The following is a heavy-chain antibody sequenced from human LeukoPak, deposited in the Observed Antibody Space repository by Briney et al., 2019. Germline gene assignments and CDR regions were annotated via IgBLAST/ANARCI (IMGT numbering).Heavy chain of an antibody. V-gene: IGHV1-2*02. D-gene: IGHD3-9*01. CDR1: GYTFTSYY. CDR2: ISRNSSDT. Sequence: ASVKLSCTASGYTFTSYYTHWVRQAPGQGLEWMGCISRNSSDTNYAQTFQGRFTMTRDNANNTPYMELNRLRSDDTAVYYGESSNIVTGRGDIWFHPWGQGTLVTVSS. J-gene: IGHJ5*02. CDR3: ESSNIVTGRGDIWFHP.